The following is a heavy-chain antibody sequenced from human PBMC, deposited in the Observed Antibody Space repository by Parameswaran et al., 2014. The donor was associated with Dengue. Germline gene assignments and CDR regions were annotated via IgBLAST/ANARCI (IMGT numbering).Heavy chain of an antibody. V-gene: IGHV7-4-1*02. CDR3: ARDRGGSLLYYYYGMDV. J-gene: IGHJ6*02. D-gene: IGHD3-10*01. CDR2: INTNTGNP. Sequence: VRQAPGQGLEWMGWINTNTGNPTYAQGFTGRFVFSLDTSVSTAYLQISSLKAEDTAVYYCARDRGGSLLYYYYGMDVWGQGTTVTVSS.